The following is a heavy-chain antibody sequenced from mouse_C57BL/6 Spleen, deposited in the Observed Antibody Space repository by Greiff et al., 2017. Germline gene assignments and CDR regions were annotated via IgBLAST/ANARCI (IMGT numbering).Heavy chain of an antibody. CDR1: GFTFSSYA. Sequence: EVKLMESGEGLVKPGGSLKLSCAASGFTFSSYAMSWVRQTPEKRLEWVAYISSGGDYIYYADTVKGRFTISRDNARNTLYLQMSSLKSEDTAMYYCTRERAYGQGFAYWGQGTLVTVSA. V-gene: IGHV5-9-1*02. J-gene: IGHJ3*01. CDR2: ISSGGDYI. CDR3: TRERAYGQGFAY. D-gene: IGHD6-5*01.